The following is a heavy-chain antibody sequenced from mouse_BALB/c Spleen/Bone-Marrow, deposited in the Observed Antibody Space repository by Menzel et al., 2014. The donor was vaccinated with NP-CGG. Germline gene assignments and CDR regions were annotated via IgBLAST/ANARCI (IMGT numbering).Heavy chain of an antibody. D-gene: IGHD4-1*01. V-gene: IGHV14-3*02. CDR1: GFNIRDTY. CDR2: IDPSNGNT. J-gene: IGHJ4*01. Sequence: EVQLQQSGAELVKPGASVKLSCTASGFNIRDTYMHWVKQRPEQGLEWIGRIDPSNGNTKYDPKFQGKATITADTSSNTAYLQLSSLTSEDTAVYYCARWEYYAMDYWGQGTSVTVSS. CDR3: ARWEYYAMDY.